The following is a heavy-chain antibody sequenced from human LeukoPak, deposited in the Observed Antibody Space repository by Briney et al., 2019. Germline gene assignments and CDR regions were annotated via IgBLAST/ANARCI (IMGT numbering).Heavy chain of an antibody. Sequence: SETLSLTCTVSGGSISSYYWGWIRRPPGKGLEWIGSIYHSGRTFYNPSLKSRVTISVDTSKNQFSLKLTSVTAADTAVYYCARQLHPSYYYMDVWGKGTTVTISS. CDR2: IYHSGRT. CDR3: ARQLHPSYYYMDV. D-gene: IGHD3-10*01. CDR1: GGSISSYY. J-gene: IGHJ6*03. V-gene: IGHV4-39*01.